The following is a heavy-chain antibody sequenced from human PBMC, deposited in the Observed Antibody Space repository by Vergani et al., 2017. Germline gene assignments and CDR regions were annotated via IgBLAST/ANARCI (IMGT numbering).Heavy chain of an antibody. V-gene: IGHV4-61*02. D-gene: IGHD2-21*02. CDR3: ARDQGGDGDAENSRWFDP. CDR1: GGSISSGSYY. Sequence: QVQLQESGPGLVKPSQTLSLTCTVSGGSISSGSYYWSWIRQPAGKGLEWIGRIYTSGSTYYNPSLKSRVTISVDTSKNQFSLKLSSVTAADTAVYYCARDQGGDGDAENSRWFDPWGQGTLVTVSS. J-gene: IGHJ5*02. CDR2: IYTSGST.